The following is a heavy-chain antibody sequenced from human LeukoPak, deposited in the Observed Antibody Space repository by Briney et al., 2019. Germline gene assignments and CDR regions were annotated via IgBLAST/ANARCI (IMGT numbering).Heavy chain of an antibody. Sequence: ASVKVSCKASGYTFTGYYMHWVRQAPGQGLEWMGRINPNSGGTNYAQKFQGRVTMTRDTSISTAYMELSRLRSDDTAVYYCARERSGTYYYDSSRYGWFDPWGQGTLVTVPS. CDR3: ARERSGTYYYDSSRYGWFDP. V-gene: IGHV1-2*06. J-gene: IGHJ5*02. CDR1: GYTFTGYY. D-gene: IGHD3-22*01. CDR2: INPNSGGT.